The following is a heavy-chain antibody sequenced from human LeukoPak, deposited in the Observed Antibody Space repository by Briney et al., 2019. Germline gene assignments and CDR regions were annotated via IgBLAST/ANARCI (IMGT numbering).Heavy chain of an antibody. J-gene: IGHJ6*02. CDR1: GFTFSSYA. CDR3: ASNYYDSSGYYWAPYYYYGMDV. Sequence: GRSLRLSCAASGFTFSSYAMHWVCQAPGKGLEWVAVISYDGSNKYYADSVKGRFTISRDNSKNTLYLQMNSLRAEDTAVYYCASNYYDSSGYYWAPYYYYGMDVWGQGTTVTVSS. CDR2: ISYDGSNK. V-gene: IGHV3-30-3*01. D-gene: IGHD3-22*01.